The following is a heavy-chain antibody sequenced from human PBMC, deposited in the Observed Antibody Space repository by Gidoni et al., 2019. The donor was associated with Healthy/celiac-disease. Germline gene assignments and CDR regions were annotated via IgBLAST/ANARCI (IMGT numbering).Heavy chain of an antibody. CDR1: GFTFSDYY. CDR2: ISSSSSYT. Sequence: QVQLVESGGGLVKPGGSLRLSCAASGFTFSDYYMSWIRQAPGKGLGWVSYISSSSSYTNYADSVKCRFTISRDSAKNSLYLQMNSLRAEDTAVYYCARDLVTIFGVVRGAFDIWGQGTMVTVSS. D-gene: IGHD3-3*01. V-gene: IGHV3-11*06. J-gene: IGHJ3*02. CDR3: ARDLVTIFGVVRGAFDI.